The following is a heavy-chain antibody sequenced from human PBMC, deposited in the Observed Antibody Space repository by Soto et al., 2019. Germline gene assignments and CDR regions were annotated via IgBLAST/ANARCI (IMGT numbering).Heavy chain of an antibody. CDR1: GDSVSSNSAA. Sequence: SQTLSLTCAISGDSVSSNSAAWNWIRQSPSRGLEWLGRTYYRSKWYNDYSVSVKSRITINPDTSKNQFSLHLNSVTPEYTAVYYGARALSYSDYDYYYYMDDWGKGTTVTVSS. CDR2: TYYRSKWYN. D-gene: IGHD5-12*01. V-gene: IGHV6-1*01. CDR3: ARALSYSDYDYYYYMDD. J-gene: IGHJ6*03.